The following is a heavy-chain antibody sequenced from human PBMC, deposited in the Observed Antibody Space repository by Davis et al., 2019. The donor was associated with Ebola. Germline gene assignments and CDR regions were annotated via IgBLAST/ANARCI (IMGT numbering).Heavy chain of an antibody. V-gene: IGHV3-30-3*01. CDR3: ASGGLMYYDFWSGYGVSRRNDY. J-gene: IGHJ4*02. D-gene: IGHD3-3*01. CDR2: ISYDGSNK. CDR1: GFTFSSYA. Sequence: GGSLRLSCAASGFTFSSYAMHWVRQAPGKGLEWVAVISYDGSNKYYADSVKGRFTISRDNSKNTLYLQMNSLRAEDTAVYYCASGGLMYYDFWSGYGVSRRNDYWGQGTLVTVSS.